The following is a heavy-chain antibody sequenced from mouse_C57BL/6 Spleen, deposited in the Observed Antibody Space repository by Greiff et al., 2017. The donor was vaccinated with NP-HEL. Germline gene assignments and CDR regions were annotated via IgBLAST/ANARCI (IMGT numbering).Heavy chain of an antibody. D-gene: IGHD3-2*02. Sequence: EVMLVESFGGLVKPGGSLKLSCAASGFTFSSYTMSWVRQTPEKRLEWVATISGGGGNTYYPDSVKGRFTISRDNAKNTLYLQMSSLRSEDTALYYCARLRQLRSYFDYWGQGTTLTVSS. J-gene: IGHJ2*01. CDR3: ARLRQLRSYFDY. CDR2: ISGGGGNT. CDR1: GFTFSSYT. V-gene: IGHV5-9*01.